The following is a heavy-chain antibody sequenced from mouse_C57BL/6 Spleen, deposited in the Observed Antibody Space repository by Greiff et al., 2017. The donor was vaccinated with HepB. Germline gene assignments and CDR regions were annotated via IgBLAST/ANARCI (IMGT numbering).Heavy chain of an antibody. D-gene: IGHD1-1*01. CDR2: INPYNGDT. J-gene: IGHJ4*01. Sequence: EVKLQESGPELVKPGDSVKISCKASGYSFTGYFMNWVMQSHGKSLEWIGRINPYNGDTFYNQKFKGKATLTVDKSSSTAHMELRSLTSEDSAVYYCARERRTVVSMDYWGQGTSVTVSS. CDR1: GYSFTGYF. CDR3: ARERRTVVSMDY. V-gene: IGHV1-20*01.